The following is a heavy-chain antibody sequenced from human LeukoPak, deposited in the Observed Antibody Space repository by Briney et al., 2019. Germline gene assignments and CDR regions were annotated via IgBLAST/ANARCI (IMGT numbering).Heavy chain of an antibody. CDR3: ARGNPARYDY. J-gene: IGHJ4*02. D-gene: IGHD1-14*01. CDR2: ISHIGNT. Sequence: SETLSLTCAVYGESFSGYSWSWIRQPPGKGLEWIGEISHIGNTNYNSSLKSRVTISVDTSKNQFSLKLRSLTAADTALYYCARGNPARYDYWGQGTLVTVSS. CDR1: GESFSGYS. V-gene: IGHV4-34*01.